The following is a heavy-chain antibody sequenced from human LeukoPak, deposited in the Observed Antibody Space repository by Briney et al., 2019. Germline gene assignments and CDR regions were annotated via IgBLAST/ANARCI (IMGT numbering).Heavy chain of an antibody. D-gene: IGHD2-2*01. Sequence: SETLSLTCTVSGGSISSYYWSWIRQPPGKGLEWIGYIYYSGSTNYNPSLKSRVTISVDTSKNQFSLKPSSVTAADTAVYYCARRGYYCSSTSCPNYYYYYYMDVWGKGTTVTVSS. CDR2: IYYSGST. CDR3: ARRGYYCSSTSCPNYYYYYYMDV. J-gene: IGHJ6*03. V-gene: IGHV4-59*08. CDR1: GGSISSYY.